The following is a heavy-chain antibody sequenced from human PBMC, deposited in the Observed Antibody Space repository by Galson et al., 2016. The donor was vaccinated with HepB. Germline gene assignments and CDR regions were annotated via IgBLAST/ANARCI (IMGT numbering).Heavy chain of an antibody. Sequence: PALVKPTQTLTLTCTLSGFSMSTDGVGVGWIRQPPGKALEWLALIYWKGTKRFSPSLRNRLSVTTDTSRNQVVLTMTDMDPEDTATYYCAHRPDYGDHEGAFDYGGQGTMVAVAS. CDR3: AHRPDYGDHEGAFDY. CDR2: IYWKGTK. D-gene: IGHD4-17*01. V-gene: IGHV2-5*01. J-gene: IGHJ3*01. CDR1: GFSMSTDGVG.